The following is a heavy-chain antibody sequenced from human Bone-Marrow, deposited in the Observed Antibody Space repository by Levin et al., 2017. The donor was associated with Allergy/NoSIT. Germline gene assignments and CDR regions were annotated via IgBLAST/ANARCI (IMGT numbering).Heavy chain of an antibody. CDR3: AKDSIVRNSQPNYFDY. CDR2: INWNTRDI. CDR1: GFSFDDYA. V-gene: IGHV3-9*01. D-gene: IGHD1-26*01. Sequence: SLKISCAASGFSFDDYAMHWVRQTPGKGLEWVSGINWNTRDIAYADSVKGRFTISRDNAKNSLYLQMNSPRVEDTALYYCAKDSIVRNSQPNYFDYWGRGTLVAVSS. J-gene: IGHJ4*02.